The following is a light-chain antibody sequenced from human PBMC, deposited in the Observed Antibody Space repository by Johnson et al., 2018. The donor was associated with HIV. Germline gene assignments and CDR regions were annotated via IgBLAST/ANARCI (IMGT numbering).Light chain of an antibody. CDR1: SSNIGNNY. J-gene: IGLJ1*01. Sequence: HSVLTQPPSVSAAPGQKVTISCSGSSSNIGNNYVSWYQQLPGTAPKLLIYENNKRPSGIPDRFSGSKSGTSATLGITGLQTGDEADYYCGTWDSSLSAAFGTWTKVTVL. V-gene: IGLV1-51*02. CDR2: ENN. CDR3: GTWDSSLSAA.